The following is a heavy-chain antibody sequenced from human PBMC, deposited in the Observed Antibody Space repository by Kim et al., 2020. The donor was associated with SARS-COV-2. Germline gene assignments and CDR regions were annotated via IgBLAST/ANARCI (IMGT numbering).Heavy chain of an antibody. J-gene: IGHJ6*03. D-gene: IGHD2-15*01. CDR3: ARIYSSSYFYLDV. CDR1: SVSLSGV. CDR2: MYRPAST. V-gene: IGHV4-59*04. Sequence: SETLSLTCSVSSVSLSGVGWIRQSPGKGLEWVAHMYRPASTYYSQYLKSRVTVSADTSKNQFFLKLSSVTAADTAVYYCARIYSSSYFYLDVCCKRSSVT.